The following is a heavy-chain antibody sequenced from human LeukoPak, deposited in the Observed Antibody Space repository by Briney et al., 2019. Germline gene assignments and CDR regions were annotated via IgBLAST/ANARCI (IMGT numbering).Heavy chain of an antibody. CDR2: ISNSGHRT. J-gene: IGHJ4*02. Sequence: PGGSLRLSCAASGFTFSIAMHWVRQTPGKGLQYVAAISNSGHRTHYVDSVQGRFTVSRDNSKNTLYLQMNSLRAEDTAVYYCAKNRITMVRGVIPAEYWGQGTLVTVSS. CDR1: GFTFSIA. V-gene: IGHV3-64*02. CDR3: AKNRITMVRGVIPAEY. D-gene: IGHD3-10*01.